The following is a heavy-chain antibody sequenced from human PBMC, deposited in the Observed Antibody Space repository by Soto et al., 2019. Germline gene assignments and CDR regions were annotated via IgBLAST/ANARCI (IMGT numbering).Heavy chain of an antibody. Sequence: PGGSLRLSCAASGFTVISNYMSWVRQAPGKGLEWVSVIYSGGSTYYADSVKGRFTISRDNSKNTLYLQMNSLRAEDTAVYYCATDSSSWSDYYYYGMDVWGQGTTVTVSS. CDR2: IYSGGST. J-gene: IGHJ6*02. V-gene: IGHV3-53*01. CDR1: GFTVISNY. D-gene: IGHD6-13*01. CDR3: ATDSSSWSDYYYYGMDV.